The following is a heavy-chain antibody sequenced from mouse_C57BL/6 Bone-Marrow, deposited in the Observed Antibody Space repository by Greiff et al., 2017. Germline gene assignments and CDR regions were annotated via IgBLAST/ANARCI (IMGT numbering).Heavy chain of an antibody. Sequence: EVMLVESGGGLVKPGGSLKLSCAASGFTFSDYGMHWVRQAPEKGLEWVAYISSGSSTIYYADTVEGRFTISRDNAKNTLFLQMTSRRSEDTAMYYCARGGYDAFDYWGQGATLTVSS. CDR3: ARGGYDAFDY. V-gene: IGHV5-17*01. CDR2: ISSGSSTI. CDR1: GFTFSDYG. D-gene: IGHD2-2*01. J-gene: IGHJ2*01.